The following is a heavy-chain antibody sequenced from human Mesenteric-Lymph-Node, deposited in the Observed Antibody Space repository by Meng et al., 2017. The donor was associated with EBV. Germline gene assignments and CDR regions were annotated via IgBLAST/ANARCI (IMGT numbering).Heavy chain of an antibody. Sequence: QVHLVQSGAELKKPGSSVKVSCKASGGTFKSKAISWVRQAPGQGLDYMGGIIPIFGTANYAQKFQGRVTITADRSTSTAYLELSSLRSEDTAVYYCASSTSGWYGSPDYWGQGTLVTVSS. CDR2: IIPIFGTA. D-gene: IGHD6-19*01. CDR3: ASSTSGWYGSPDY. V-gene: IGHV1-69*06. CDR1: GGTFKSKA. J-gene: IGHJ4*02.